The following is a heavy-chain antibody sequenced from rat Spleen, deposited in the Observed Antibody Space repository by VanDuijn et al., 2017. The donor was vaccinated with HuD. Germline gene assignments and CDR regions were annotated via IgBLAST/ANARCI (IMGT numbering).Heavy chain of an antibody. CDR2: ISYDGSST. CDR1: GFTFSDYY. V-gene: IGHV5-7*01. CDR3: ARQGNYDVMDA. Sequence: EVQLVESGGGLVQPGRSLKLSCAASGFTFSDYYMAWVRQAPTKGLEWVATISYDGSSTYYRDSVKGRFTISRDNAKSTLYLQMDSLRSEDTATYYCARQGNYDVMDAWGQGASVTVSS. J-gene: IGHJ4*01.